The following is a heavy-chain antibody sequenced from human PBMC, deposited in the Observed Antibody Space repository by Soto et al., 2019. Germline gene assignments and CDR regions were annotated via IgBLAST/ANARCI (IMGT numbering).Heavy chain of an antibody. CDR2: FDPEDGEA. V-gene: IGHV1-24*01. CDR1: GYTLTELS. J-gene: IGHJ5*02. Sequence: GASVKVSCKFPGYTLTELSMHWVRHAPGKGLEWMGGFDPEDGEAIYAQKFQGRVTMTEDTSTDTAYMELSSLRSEDTAVYYCATVVSGIAARHFWFDPWGQGTLVTVSS. CDR3: ATVVSGIAARHFWFDP. D-gene: IGHD6-6*01.